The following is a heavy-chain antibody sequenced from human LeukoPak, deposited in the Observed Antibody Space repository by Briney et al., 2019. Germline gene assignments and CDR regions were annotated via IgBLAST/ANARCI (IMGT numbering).Heavy chain of an antibody. Sequence: ASVKVSCKASGYTFTSYGISWERQAPGQGLEWMGWVSAYNGNTNYAQKLQGRVTMTTDTSTSTAYMELRSLRSDDTAVYYCARSPAYYYDSSGYYFGYWGQGTLVTVSS. J-gene: IGHJ4*02. CDR3: ARSPAYYYDSSGYYFGY. CDR2: VSAYNGNT. CDR1: GYTFTSYG. D-gene: IGHD3-22*01. V-gene: IGHV1-18*01.